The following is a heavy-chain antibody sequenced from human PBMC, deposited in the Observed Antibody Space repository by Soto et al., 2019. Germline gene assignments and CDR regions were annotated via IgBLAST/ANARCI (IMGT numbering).Heavy chain of an antibody. Sequence: QVQLQESGPGLVKPSETLSLTCTVSGGSISSYYWSWIRQPPGKGLEWIGYIYYRGSTNYNPSLKSRVTITVDTSKNQFPLKLNAMTAADTDVYYCARHNYGSGSTYFDYWGQGTLVTVSS. V-gene: IGHV4-59*08. J-gene: IGHJ4*02. CDR1: GGSISSYY. CDR2: IYYRGST. CDR3: ARHNYGSGSTYFDY. D-gene: IGHD3-10*01.